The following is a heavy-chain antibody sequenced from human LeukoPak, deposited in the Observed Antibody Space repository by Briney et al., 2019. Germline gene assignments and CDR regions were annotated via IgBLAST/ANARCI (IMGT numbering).Heavy chain of an antibody. CDR3: ASHCSGGSCLDS. CDR2: LNTDGSIT. D-gene: IGHD2-15*01. Sequence: GGSLRLSCAASGFTFSSYWMHWVRQAPGKGLVWVSRLNTDGSITTYADSVKGRFTISRDNARNTLYLQMNSLRAEDTAVYYCASHCSGGSCLDSWGRGTLVTVSS. J-gene: IGHJ4*02. V-gene: IGHV3-74*01. CDR1: GFTFSSYW.